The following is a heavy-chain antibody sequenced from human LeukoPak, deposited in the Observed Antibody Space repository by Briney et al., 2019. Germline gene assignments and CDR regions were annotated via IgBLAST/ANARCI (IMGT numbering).Heavy chain of an antibody. V-gene: IGHV3-66*01. D-gene: IGHD4-17*01. CDR2: IYSGGST. J-gene: IGHJ4*02. CDR1: GFTVSSNY. Sequence: GGSLRLSCAASGFTVSSNYMSWVRQAPGKGLEWVSVIYSGGSTYYADSVKGRFTISRDNSKNTLYLQMNGPRAEDTAVYYCARGPPYGDYEPRFDYWGQGTLVTVSS. CDR3: ARGPPYGDYEPRFDY.